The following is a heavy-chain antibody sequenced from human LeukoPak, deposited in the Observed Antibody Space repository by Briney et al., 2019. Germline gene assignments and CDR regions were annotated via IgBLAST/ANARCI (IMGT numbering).Heavy chain of an antibody. CDR3: ASIMYSSSSY. D-gene: IGHD6-6*01. Sequence: ASVKVSCKASGYTFTSYGISWVRQAPGQGLEWMGWISAYDGNTNYAQKFQGRVTMTRDTSISTAYMELSRLRSDDTAVYYCASIMYSSSSYWGQGTLVTVSS. CDR1: GYTFTSYG. J-gene: IGHJ4*02. CDR2: ISAYDGNT. V-gene: IGHV1-18*01.